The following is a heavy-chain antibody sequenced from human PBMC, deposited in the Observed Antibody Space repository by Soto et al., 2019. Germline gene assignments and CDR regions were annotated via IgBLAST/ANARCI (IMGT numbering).Heavy chain of an antibody. CDR3: ARSRSRLLWFRKHNWFDP. CDR1: GGSFSGYY. D-gene: IGHD3-10*01. V-gene: IGHV4-34*01. CDR2: INHSGST. Sequence: QVQLQQWGAGLLKPSETLSLTCAVYGGSFSGYYWSWIRQPPGKGLEWIGEINHSGSTNYNPSLKSRVTISVGTSKNHFSLKLSTVTAADTAVYYCARSRSRLLWFRKHNWFDPWGQGSLVTVSS. J-gene: IGHJ5*02.